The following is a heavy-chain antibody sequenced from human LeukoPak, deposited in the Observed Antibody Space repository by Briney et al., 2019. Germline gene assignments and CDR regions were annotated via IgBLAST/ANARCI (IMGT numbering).Heavy chain of an antibody. CDR1: GFTFSSYG. J-gene: IGHJ4*02. CDR3: ARGGYYDILTGYYFDY. Sequence: GRSLRLSCAASGFTFSSYGMHWVRQAPGKGLEWVAVIWYDGSNKYYADSVKGRFTISRDNSKSTLYLQMNSLRAEDTAVYYCARGGYYDILTGYYFDYWGQGTLVTVSS. V-gene: IGHV3-33*01. D-gene: IGHD3-9*01. CDR2: IWYDGSNK.